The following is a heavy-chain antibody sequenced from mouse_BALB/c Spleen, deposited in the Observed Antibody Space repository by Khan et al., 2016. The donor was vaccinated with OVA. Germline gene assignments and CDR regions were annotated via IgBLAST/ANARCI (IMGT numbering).Heavy chain of an antibody. J-gene: IGHJ3*01. CDR1: GFTFTSYW. V-gene: IGHV1S81*02. CDR3: ARGGYGSLAY. Sequence: QVQLQQSGAELVKPGASVKLSCKASGFTFTSYWMHWMKQRPGQGLDWIGYIYPSDGRTHFNEQFRSKATLTVDKSASTAYMKLTSLTSEDSAVYYCARGGYGSLAYWGQGTLVTVSA. D-gene: IGHD2-2*01. CDR2: IYPSDGRT.